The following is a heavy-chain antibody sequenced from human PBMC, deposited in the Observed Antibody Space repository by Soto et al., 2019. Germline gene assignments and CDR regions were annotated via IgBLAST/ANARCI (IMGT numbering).Heavy chain of an antibody. CDR3: AREWVYSSGWYDGY. V-gene: IGHV4-61*01. D-gene: IGHD6-19*01. J-gene: IGHJ4*02. Sequence: PSETLSVTCTVSVGSFSSGSYYWSWIRQPPGKGLEWIGYIYYSGSTNYNPSLKSRVAISVDTSKNQFSLKLSSVTAADTAVYYCAREWVYSSGWYDGYWGQGTLVTVSS. CDR2: IYYSGST. CDR1: VGSFSSGSYY.